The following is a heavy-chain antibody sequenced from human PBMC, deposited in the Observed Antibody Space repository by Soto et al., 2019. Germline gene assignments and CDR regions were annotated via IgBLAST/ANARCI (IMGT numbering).Heavy chain of an antibody. J-gene: IGHJ4*02. Sequence: QVQLQQWGAGLLKPSETLSLTCAVSGGSFSGYYWSWIRQPPGMGLEWIGETNHSGSTSYNPSLKSRVTISIDTSKNQFSLRLTSVTAADTAVYYCANLKDSSGWYYFEYWGQGTLVTVSS. CDR3: ANLKDSSGWYYFEY. CDR2: TNHSGST. CDR1: GGSFSGYY. D-gene: IGHD6-19*01. V-gene: IGHV4-34*01.